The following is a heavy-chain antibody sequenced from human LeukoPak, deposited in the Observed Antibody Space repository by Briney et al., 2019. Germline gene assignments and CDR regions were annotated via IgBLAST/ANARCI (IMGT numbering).Heavy chain of an antibody. CDR2: ISTYNGNT. J-gene: IGHJ4*02. CDR1: GYCFIVYR. Sequence: ASVKVSCKASGYCFIVYRLNCRRGAPGQGLEWMGWISTYNGNTNYAQKLQGRVTMTTDTSTSTAYMELRSLRSDDTAVYYCARVGYESSGYLLADCGQGTLVTVSS. CDR3: ARVGYESSGYLLAD. V-gene: IGHV1-18*04. D-gene: IGHD3-22*01.